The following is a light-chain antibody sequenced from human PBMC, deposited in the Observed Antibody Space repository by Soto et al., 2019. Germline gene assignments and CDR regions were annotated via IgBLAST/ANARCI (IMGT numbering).Light chain of an antibody. J-gene: IGLJ3*02. CDR1: SSDVGAYNY. CDR3: SSFTSSNTWV. CDR2: DVI. Sequence: QSALTQPASVSGSPGQSITISCAGTSSDVGAYNYVSWYQQHPGKVPKLMIYDVINRPSGISNRFSGSKSANTASLTISGLQAEDEADYYCSSFTSSNTWVFGGGTQLTVL. V-gene: IGLV2-14*01.